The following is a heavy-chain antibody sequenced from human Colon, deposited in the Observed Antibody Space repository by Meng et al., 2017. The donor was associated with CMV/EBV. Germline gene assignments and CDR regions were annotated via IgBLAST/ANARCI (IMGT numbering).Heavy chain of an antibody. D-gene: IGHD3-3*01. V-gene: IGHV3-30-3*01. Sequence: GGSLRLSCAASGFTLSHYDMHWVRQAPGQGLEWVALISHDGSERYYADPVKGRFIISRDNSANMVYLQMNRLRAEDTAFYFCVRGSFSDFLRGYFIQADWGQGTLVTVSS. CDR2: ISHDGSER. CDR3: VRGSFSDFLRGYFIQAD. CDR1: GFTLSHYD. J-gene: IGHJ4*02.